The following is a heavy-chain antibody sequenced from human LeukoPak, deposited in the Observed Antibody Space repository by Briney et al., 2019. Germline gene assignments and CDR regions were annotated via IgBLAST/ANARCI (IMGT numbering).Heavy chain of an antibody. CDR3: ARPYYDILTGYLAFFDY. D-gene: IGHD3-9*01. CDR2: IYSSGST. Sequence: SETLSLTCTVSGASVSGSPYYWGWIRQPPGKGLEWIGSIYSSGSTYYNPSLKSRVTISVDTSKNQFSLKLSSVTAADTAVYYCARPYYDILTGYLAFFDYWGQGTLVTVSS. V-gene: IGHV4-39*01. CDR1: GASVSGSPYY. J-gene: IGHJ4*02.